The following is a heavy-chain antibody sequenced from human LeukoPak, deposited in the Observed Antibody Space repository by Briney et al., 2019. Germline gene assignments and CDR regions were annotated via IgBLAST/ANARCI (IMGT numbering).Heavy chain of an antibody. D-gene: IGHD3-16*02. J-gene: IGHJ4*02. CDR3: ASSLSLWAYYRCH. Sequence: GVSLRLSCAASGFTLSSSEMNWVRQAPGKGLEWVSFIEIDDTKYYAYSVKGRFTISRDSAKNSLYLQMNSLRAEDTAVYYCASSLSLWAYYRCHWGRGTLVTVSS. CDR1: GFTLSSSE. V-gene: IGHV3-48*03. CDR2: IEIDDTK.